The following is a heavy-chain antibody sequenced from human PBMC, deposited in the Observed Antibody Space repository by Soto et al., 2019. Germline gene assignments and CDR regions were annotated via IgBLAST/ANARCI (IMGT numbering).Heavy chain of an antibody. CDR1: GLTVSCNY. CDR3: ASTIQTTLKENYFDY. J-gene: IGHJ4*02. V-gene: IGHV3-66*01. CDR2: IYSGGST. D-gene: IGHD4-17*01. Sequence: GRSLTLSCAASGLTVSCNYMSWVRQAPGKGLEWVSVIYSGGSTYYADSVKGRFTISRDNSKNTLYLQMNSLRAEDTAVYYCASTIQTTLKENYFDYWGQGTLVTGSS.